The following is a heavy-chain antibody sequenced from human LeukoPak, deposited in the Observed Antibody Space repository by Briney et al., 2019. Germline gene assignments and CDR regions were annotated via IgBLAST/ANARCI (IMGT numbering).Heavy chain of an antibody. V-gene: IGHV3-66*01. Sequence: PGGSLRLSCAASGFTVRSNYMSWVRQAPGKGLEWVSVIYSGHSTYYADSVKDRFTIYRDNSKTMLYLQMNSLRAEDTAVYYCARDQGSLAATGNFDCWGQGTLVTVSS. CDR1: GFTVRSNY. CDR3: ARDQGSLAATGNFDC. D-gene: IGHD6-13*01. CDR2: IYSGHST. J-gene: IGHJ4*02.